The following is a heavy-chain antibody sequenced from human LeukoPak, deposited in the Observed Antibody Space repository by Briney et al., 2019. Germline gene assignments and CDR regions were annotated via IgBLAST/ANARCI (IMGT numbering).Heavy chain of an antibody. D-gene: IGHD4-17*01. J-gene: IGHJ4*02. Sequence: SVKVSCKASGYTFTSYGISWVRQAPGQGLEWMGGIIPIFGTANYAQKFQGRVTITADESTSTAYMELSSLRSEDTAVYYCARDGATVTAFDYRGQGTLVTVSS. CDR2: IIPIFGTA. CDR1: GYTFTSYG. V-gene: IGHV1-69*13. CDR3: ARDGATVTAFDY.